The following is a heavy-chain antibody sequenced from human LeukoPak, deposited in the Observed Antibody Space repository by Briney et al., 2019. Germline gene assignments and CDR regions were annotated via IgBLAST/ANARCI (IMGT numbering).Heavy chain of an antibody. D-gene: IGHD3-3*01. CDR3: ARESLSRYDFWSGYAVPPPKNGMDV. J-gene: IGHJ6*02. V-gene: IGHV4-59*01. Sequence: SETLSLTCTVSGGSISSYYWSWIRQPPGKGLEWIGYIYYSGSTNYNPSLKSRVTISVDTSKNRFSLKLSSVTAADTAVYYCARESLSRYDFWSGYAVPPPKNGMDVWGQGTTVTVSS. CDR1: GGSISSYY. CDR2: IYYSGST.